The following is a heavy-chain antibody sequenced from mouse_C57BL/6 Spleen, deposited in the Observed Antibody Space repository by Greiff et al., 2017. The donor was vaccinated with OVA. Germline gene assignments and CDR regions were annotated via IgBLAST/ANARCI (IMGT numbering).Heavy chain of an antibody. CDR1: GFTFSDYY. J-gene: IGHJ2*01. V-gene: IGHV5-16*01. D-gene: IGHD2-1*01. CDR3: ARESTMVFDY. Sequence: EVQLVESEGGLVQPGSSMKLSCTASGFTFSDYYMAWVRQVPEKGLEWVANINYDGSSTYYLDSLKSRFIISRDNAKNILYLQMSSLKSGDTATYYCARESTMVFDYWGQGTTLTVSS. CDR2: INYDGSST.